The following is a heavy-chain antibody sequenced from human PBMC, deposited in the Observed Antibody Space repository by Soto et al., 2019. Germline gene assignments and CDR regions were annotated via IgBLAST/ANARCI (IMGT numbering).Heavy chain of an antibody. CDR1: GLNFAKYA. V-gene: IGHV3-9*01. J-gene: IGHJ3*01. CDR2: INWNSGTL. CDR3: VKDGDYGDYGGGLGEAYDV. D-gene: IGHD4-17*01. Sequence: EVQLVESGGGLVQPGGSLRLSCTASGLNFAKYAMNWVRQAPGRGLEWVSGINWNSGTLDYADSVKGRFTISRDNARKSLYLQMHRLSADDTALYYCVKDGDYGDYGGGLGEAYDVWCRGTMASVSS.